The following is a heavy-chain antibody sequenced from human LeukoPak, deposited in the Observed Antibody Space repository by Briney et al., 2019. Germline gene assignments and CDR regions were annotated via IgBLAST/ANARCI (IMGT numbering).Heavy chain of an antibody. CDR3: ARQISSWYGDY. J-gene: IGHJ4*02. CDR1: GYTFTSYG. Sequence: GASVKVSCKASGYTFTSYGISWVRQAPGQGLEWMGWISAYNGKTNYAQKLQGRVTMTTDTSTSTAYIELRSLRSDDSAVYYCARQISSWYGDYWGQGTLVTVSS. V-gene: IGHV1-18*01. CDR2: ISAYNGKT. D-gene: IGHD6-13*01.